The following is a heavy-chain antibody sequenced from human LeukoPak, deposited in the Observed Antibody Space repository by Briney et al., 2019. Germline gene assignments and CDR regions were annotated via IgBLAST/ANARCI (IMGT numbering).Heavy chain of an antibody. V-gene: IGHV4-59*01. Sequence: PSETLSLTCTVSGGSISSYYWSWIRQPPGKGLEWIGYIYYSGSTNYNPSPKSRVTISVETSKNQYSLKLGSVTAADPAVYYCARVTGYMIEDYFDYWGQGTLVTVSS. D-gene: IGHD3-22*01. J-gene: IGHJ4*02. CDR1: GGSISSYY. CDR3: ARVTGYMIEDYFDY. CDR2: IYYSGST.